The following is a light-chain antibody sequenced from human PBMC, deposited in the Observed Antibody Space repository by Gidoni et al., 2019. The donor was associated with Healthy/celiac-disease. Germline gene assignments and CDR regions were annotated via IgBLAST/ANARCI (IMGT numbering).Light chain of an antibody. CDR1: QSVSSY. CDR2: DAS. Sequence: EIVLTHSPATLSLSPGERATLSCRASQSVSSYLAWYQQKPGQAPRLLIYDASNKATGIPAGFSCSGSGTDFTLTISSLGPEDFAVYYCQQRSNWPRTFGQXTKVEIK. V-gene: IGKV3-11*01. CDR3: QQRSNWPRT. J-gene: IGKJ1*01.